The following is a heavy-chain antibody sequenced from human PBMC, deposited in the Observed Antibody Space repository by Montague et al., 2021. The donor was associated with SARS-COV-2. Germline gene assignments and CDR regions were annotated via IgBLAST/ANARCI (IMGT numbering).Heavy chain of an antibody. J-gene: IGHJ6*02. D-gene: IGHD6-13*01. CDR3: ARVGRQQLVRLSGMDV. CDR1: GGSISSSSYD. Sequence: SETLSLTCTVAGGSISSSSYDWGWIRQPPGKGLEWIGSIYYSGSTYYNPFVKSRVTISVDTSKNQFSLKLSSVTAADTAVYYCARVGRQQLVRLSGMDVWGQGTTVTVSS. V-gene: IGHV4-39*07. CDR2: IYYSGST.